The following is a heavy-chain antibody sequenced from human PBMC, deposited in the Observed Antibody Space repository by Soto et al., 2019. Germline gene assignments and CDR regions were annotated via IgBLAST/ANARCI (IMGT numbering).Heavy chain of an antibody. J-gene: IGHJ6*02. CDR1: GFTFSSYA. CDR2: ISYDGSNK. CDR3: ARDLGSSFYYGMDV. D-gene: IGHD6-6*01. V-gene: IGHV3-30-3*01. Sequence: QVQLVESGGGVVQPGRSLRLSCAASGFTFSSYAMHWVRQAPGKGLEWVAVISYDGSNKYYADSVKGRFTISRDNSKNTLYLQMNSLRAEDTAVYYCARDLGSSFYYGMDVWGQGTTVTVSS.